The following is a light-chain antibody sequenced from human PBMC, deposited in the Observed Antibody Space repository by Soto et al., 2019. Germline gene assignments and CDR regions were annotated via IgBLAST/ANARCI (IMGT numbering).Light chain of an antibody. CDR2: EVT. CDR1: SSDIGGYNY. Sequence: SALTQPASVSGSPGQSITISCTGTSSDIGGYNYVSWYQQHPGKAPKLIIYEVTNRPSGVSYRFSGSKFDNTASLTIFGLQAEDEADYYCSSFSSTNSLLFGGGTKVTVL. V-gene: IGLV2-14*01. CDR3: SSFSSTNSLL. J-gene: IGLJ3*02.